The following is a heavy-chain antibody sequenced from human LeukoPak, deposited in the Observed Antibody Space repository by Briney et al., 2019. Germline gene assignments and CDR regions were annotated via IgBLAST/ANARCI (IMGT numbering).Heavy chain of an antibody. D-gene: IGHD1-1*01. J-gene: IGHJ4*02. CDR1: GFTFSSYA. V-gene: IGHV3-30-3*01. CDR2: ISYDGSNK. Sequence: GRSLRLSCAASGFTFSSYAMHWGRQAPGKGLEWVAIISYDGSNKYYADSVKGRFTISRDNSKNTLYLQMNSLRAEDTAVYYCARDTNWNFDYWGQGTLVTVSS. CDR3: ARDTNWNFDY.